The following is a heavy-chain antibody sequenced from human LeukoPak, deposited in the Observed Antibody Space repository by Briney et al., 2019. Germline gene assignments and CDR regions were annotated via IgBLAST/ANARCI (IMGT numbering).Heavy chain of an antibody. CDR2: ISSSSSYI. D-gene: IGHD3-10*01. J-gene: IGHJ4*02. Sequence: GGSLRLSCAASGFTLSSYSMNWVRQAPGKGLEWVSSISSSSSYIYYADSVKGRFTISRDNAKNSLYLQMNSLRAEDTAVYYCARELYGSGSYYDYWGQGTLVTVSS. V-gene: IGHV3-21*01. CDR1: GFTLSSYS. CDR3: ARELYGSGSYYDY.